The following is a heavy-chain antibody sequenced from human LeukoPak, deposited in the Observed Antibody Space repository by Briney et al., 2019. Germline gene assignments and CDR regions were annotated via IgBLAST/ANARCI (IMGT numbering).Heavy chain of an antibody. D-gene: IGHD3-16*02. V-gene: IGHV3-30*02. CDR3: VKDKEYSWLYRFDS. J-gene: IGHJ4*02. Sequence: PGASLRLSWAASGFTFSSYGMHWVRQAPGKGLEWVAFIRYDGSNKYYADSVRRRFTISRDNSQNTLYLQMDSLRPEDTAVYRCVKDKEYSWLYRFDSWGQGALVTVSS. CDR1: GFTFSSYG. CDR2: IRYDGSNK.